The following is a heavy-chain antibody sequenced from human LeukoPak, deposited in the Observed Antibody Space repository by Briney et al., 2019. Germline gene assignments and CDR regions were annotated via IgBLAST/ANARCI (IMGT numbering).Heavy chain of an antibody. J-gene: IGHJ6*03. D-gene: IGHD3-10*02. CDR2: IRYDGSNK. V-gene: IGHV3-30*02. CDR3: AKESYVNYYYYYMDV. Sequence: GGSLRLSCAASGFTVSSNDMSWVRQAPGKGLEWVAFIRYDGSNKYYADSVKGRFTISRDNSKNTLYLQMNSLRAEDTAVYYCAKESYVNYYYYYMDVWGKGTTVTISS. CDR1: GFTVSSND.